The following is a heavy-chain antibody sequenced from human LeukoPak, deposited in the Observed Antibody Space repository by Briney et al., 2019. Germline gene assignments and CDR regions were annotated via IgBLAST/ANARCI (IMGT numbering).Heavy chain of an antibody. CDR2: IISKINGETT. CDR1: GFAFNYVW. J-gene: IGHJ4*02. CDR3: TKGLGSFDSSDFDD. Sequence: GGSLRLSCEASGFAFNYVWMNWVRQAPGKGLEWVGRIISKINGETTEYAAPVKGRFTISRDDSKNTLYLEMNSLTTEDTAVYYCTKGLGSFDSSDFDDWGQGTLVTVSS. V-gene: IGHV3-15*07. D-gene: IGHD3-22*01.